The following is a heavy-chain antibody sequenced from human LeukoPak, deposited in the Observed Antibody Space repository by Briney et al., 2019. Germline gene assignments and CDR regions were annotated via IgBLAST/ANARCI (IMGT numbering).Heavy chain of an antibody. V-gene: IGHV3-21*01. CDR3: ASVSSYEDY. CDR2: IGISSNKI. J-gene: IGHJ4*02. CDR1: GFTLRSYT. D-gene: IGHD5-12*01. Sequence: GGSLRLSCAASGFTLRSYTMNWVRQAPGKGLEWVSSIGISSNKIYYADSVKGRFIISRDNAKNSVYLQMNSLRAEDTAVYYCASVSSYEDYWGQGTLVTVSS.